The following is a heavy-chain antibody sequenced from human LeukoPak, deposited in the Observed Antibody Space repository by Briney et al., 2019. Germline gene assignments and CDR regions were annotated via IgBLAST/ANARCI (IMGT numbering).Heavy chain of an antibody. CDR3: ARGTRSAFDY. Sequence: SQTLSLTCAISGDSVSASSTAWNWIRQSPSRGLEWLGRTYYQSKWYNDYAVSVQSRITINPDTSKNQFSLQLNSVTPEDTAVYYCARGTRSAFDYWGQGTLVTASS. CDR2: TYYQSKWYN. CDR1: GDSVSASSTA. D-gene: IGHD2-2*01. J-gene: IGHJ4*02. V-gene: IGHV6-1*01.